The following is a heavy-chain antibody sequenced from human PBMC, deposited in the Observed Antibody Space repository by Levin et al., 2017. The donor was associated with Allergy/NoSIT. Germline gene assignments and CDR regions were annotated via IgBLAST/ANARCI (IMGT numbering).Heavy chain of an antibody. CDR1: GFTLSSYA. CDR3: AKGWGDY. CDR2: ISGGGGTT. J-gene: IGHJ4*02. V-gene: IGHV3-23*01. D-gene: IGHD3-16*01. Sequence: PGGSLRLSCAASGFTLSSYAMSWVRQAPGKGLEWVSGISGGGGTTYYADSVKGRCTISRDNSKNTLYLQMNSLRAEDTAVYYCAKGWGDYWGQGTLVTVSS.